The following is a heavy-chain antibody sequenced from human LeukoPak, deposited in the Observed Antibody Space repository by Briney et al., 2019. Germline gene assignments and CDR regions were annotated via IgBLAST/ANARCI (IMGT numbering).Heavy chain of an antibody. Sequence: GGSLRLSCAASGFTFSSYAMTWVRQAPGKGLEWVSTISGSGVSTYYADSVKGRFTISRDNSKNTLDLQMNSLRGEDTAVHYCAKDLDFWSGYYIDYWGQGTLVTVSS. CDR2: ISGSGVST. CDR3: AKDLDFWSGYYIDY. J-gene: IGHJ4*02. V-gene: IGHV3-23*01. D-gene: IGHD3-3*01. CDR1: GFTFSSYA.